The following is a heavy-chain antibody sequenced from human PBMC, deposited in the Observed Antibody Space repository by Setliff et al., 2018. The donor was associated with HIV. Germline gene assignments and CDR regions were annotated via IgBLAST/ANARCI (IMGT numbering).Heavy chain of an antibody. CDR1: GYTFTNYD. J-gene: IGHJ4*02. CDR3: ARGKIPSWRLTMFDF. Sequence: SVKVSCKASGYTFTNYDINWVRQATGQGLEWMGAIIPHFDAPQYAQKFQGRVTMTADESTATAYLDLNNLRSEDTAIYFCARGKIPSWRLTMFDFWGQGTPVTVSS. V-gene: IGHV1-69*13. CDR2: IIPHFDAP. D-gene: IGHD1-1*01.